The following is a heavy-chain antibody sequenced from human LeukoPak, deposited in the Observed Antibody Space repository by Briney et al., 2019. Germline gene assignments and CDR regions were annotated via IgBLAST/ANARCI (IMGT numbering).Heavy chain of an antibody. V-gene: IGHV4-34*01. CDR1: GGSFSGYY. CDR2: INHSGST. D-gene: IGHD5-18*01. CDR3: ARELDTAMVTDWFDP. J-gene: IGHJ5*02. Sequence: PSETLSLTCAVYGGSFSGYYWSWIRQPPGKGLEWIGEINHSGSTNYNPSLKSRVTISVDTSKNQFSLKLSSVTAADTAVYYCARELDTAMVTDWFDPWGQGTLVTVPS.